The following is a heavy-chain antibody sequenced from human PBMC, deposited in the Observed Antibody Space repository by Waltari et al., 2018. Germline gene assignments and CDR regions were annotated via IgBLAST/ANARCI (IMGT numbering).Heavy chain of an antibody. V-gene: IGHV3-30*07. CDR2: ISYDGSKK. CDR3: ARDGYSGHLDP. D-gene: IGHD5-12*01. Sequence: QAQLVESGGGAVQPGRSLRLSCAASGFSFNSFALHWFRQAPGKGPEWLAVISYDGSKKFYAESVKGRFTISRDNSKNVVYLQVDSLRPEDTAVYYCARDGYSGHLDPWGQGTLVTVSS. CDR1: GFSFNSFA. J-gene: IGHJ5*02.